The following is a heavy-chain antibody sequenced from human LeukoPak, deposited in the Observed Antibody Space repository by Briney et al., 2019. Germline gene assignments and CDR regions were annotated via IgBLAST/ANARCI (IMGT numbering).Heavy chain of an antibody. J-gene: IGHJ4*02. Sequence: PSETLSLTCTVSGGSISSSTYYWGWIRQPPGKGLEWFGSIYYSGSTYYNPSLKSQVTISVYTSKNQFSLKLSSVTAADTAVYYCARGAPLWFGESYFDYWGQGTLVTVSS. CDR2: IYYSGST. D-gene: IGHD3-10*01. V-gene: IGHV4-39*07. CDR3: ARGAPLWFGESYFDY. CDR1: GGSISSSTYY.